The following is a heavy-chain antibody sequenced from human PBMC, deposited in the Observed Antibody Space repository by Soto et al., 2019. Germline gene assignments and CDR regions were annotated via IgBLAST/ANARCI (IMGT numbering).Heavy chain of an antibody. CDR2: IYYSGST. CDR3: ARGPYYDILTGYYKGRTGKTPFDY. J-gene: IGHJ4*02. D-gene: IGHD3-9*01. Sequence: QVQLQESGPGLVKPSQTLSLTCTVSGGSISSGGYYWSWIRQHPGKGLEWIGYIYYSGSTYYNPSLKSRVTISVDTSKNQLSLKLSSATAADTAVYYCARGPYYDILTGYYKGRTGKTPFDYWGQGTLVTVSS. CDR1: GGSISSGGYY. V-gene: IGHV4-31*03.